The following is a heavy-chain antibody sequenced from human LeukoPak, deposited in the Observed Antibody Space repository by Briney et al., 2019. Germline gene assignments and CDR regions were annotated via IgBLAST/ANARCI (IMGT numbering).Heavy chain of an antibody. V-gene: IGHV3-48*04. D-gene: IGHD6-6*01. CDR3: ARLGQLVPSYNWFDP. J-gene: IGHJ5*02. CDR2: ILSSGSSI. Sequence: GGSLRLSCVASGFTFSSYSMNWVRQAPGKGLEWVSYILSSGSSIYYADSVKGRFTISRDNAKNSLYLQMNSLRAEDTAVYYCARLGQLVPSYNWFDPWGQGTLVTVSS. CDR1: GFTFSSYS.